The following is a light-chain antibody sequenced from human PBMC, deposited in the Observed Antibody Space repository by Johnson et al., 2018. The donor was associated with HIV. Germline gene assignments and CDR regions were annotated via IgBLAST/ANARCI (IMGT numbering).Light chain of an antibody. CDR3: GTWDSSLSAV. V-gene: IGLV1-51*01. Sequence: QSVLTQPPSVSAAPGQKVTISCSGSSSNIGNNYVSWYQQLPGTAPKLLIYDNNKRPSGIPDRFSGSTSGTSATLGITGLQTGDEADYYCGTWDSSLSAVFGTGTKVTVL. CDR2: DNN. CDR1: SSNIGNNY. J-gene: IGLJ1*01.